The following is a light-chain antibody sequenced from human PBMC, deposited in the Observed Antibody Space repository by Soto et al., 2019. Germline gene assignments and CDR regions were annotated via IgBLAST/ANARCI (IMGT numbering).Light chain of an antibody. Sequence: ENVLTQSPGTLSLSPGERATLSCRASQSVSSNYLAWYQQKPGQAPRLLISGASSRATGIPDRFSGSGSGTDLTLTISRLEPEDYAVYYCQQYGSSKTFGQGTKVEIK. J-gene: IGKJ1*01. V-gene: IGKV3-20*01. CDR3: QQYGSSKT. CDR1: QSVSSNY. CDR2: GAS.